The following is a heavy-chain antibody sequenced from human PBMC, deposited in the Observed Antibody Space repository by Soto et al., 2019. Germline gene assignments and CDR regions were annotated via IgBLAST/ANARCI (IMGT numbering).Heavy chain of an antibody. CDR1: GFTFSSYA. CDR3: ARGWYSSSWYESYYYYYGMEV. J-gene: IGHJ6*02. CDR2: ISYDGSNK. Sequence: PGGSLRLSCAASGFTFSSYAMHWVRQAPGKGLEWVAVISYDGSNKYYADSVKGRFTISRDNSKNTLYLQMNSLRAEDTAVYYCARGWYSSSWYESYYYYYGMEVWGQGTTVTVSS. D-gene: IGHD6-13*01. V-gene: IGHV3-30-3*01.